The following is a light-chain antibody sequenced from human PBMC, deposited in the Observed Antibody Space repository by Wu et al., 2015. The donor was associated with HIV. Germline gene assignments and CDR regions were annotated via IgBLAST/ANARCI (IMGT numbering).Light chain of an antibody. V-gene: IGKV1-9*01. CDR2: DAS. Sequence: DTQMTQSPSTLSASVGDRVNITCRASQDIFTYLAWYQQTPGKPPRVLIYDASTLQSGVSSRFSGSGSGTDFTLTISGLQREDFAIYFCQQLNSFPLTFGQGSRLEI. J-gene: IGKJ5*01. CDR3: QQLNSFPLT. CDR1: QDIFTY.